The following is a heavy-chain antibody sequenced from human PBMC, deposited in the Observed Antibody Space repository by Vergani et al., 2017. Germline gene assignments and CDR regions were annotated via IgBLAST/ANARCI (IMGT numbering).Heavy chain of an antibody. CDR2: MNPNSGNT. CDR3: ARGQYYYDSSGYYYGXFDP. J-gene: IGHJ5*02. V-gene: IGHV1-8*01. Sequence: QVQLVQSGAEVKKPGASVKVSCKASGYTFTSYDINWVRQATGQGLEWMGWMNPNSGNTGYAQKFQGRVTMTRNTSISTAYMELSSLRSEDTAVYYCARGQYYYDSSGYYYGXFDPWGQGTLVTVSS. D-gene: IGHD3-22*01. CDR1: GYTFTSYD.